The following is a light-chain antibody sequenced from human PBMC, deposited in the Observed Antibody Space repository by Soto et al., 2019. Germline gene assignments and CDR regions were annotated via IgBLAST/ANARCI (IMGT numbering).Light chain of an antibody. CDR3: ATCDSSLTAVV. Sequence: QSVLTQPPSVSAAPGQKVTISCSGGSSNIGSNYVFWYQQFPVTAPKLLIYDNTKRPSGIPDRFSGSKSGTSATLGITGLQTGDEADYYCATCDSSLTAVVFGGGTKVTVL. J-gene: IGLJ2*01. CDR1: SSNIGSNY. V-gene: IGLV1-51*01. CDR2: DNT.